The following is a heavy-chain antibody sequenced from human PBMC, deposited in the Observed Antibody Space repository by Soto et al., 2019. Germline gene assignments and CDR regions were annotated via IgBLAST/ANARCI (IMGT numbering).Heavy chain of an antibody. CDR3: ARVRAAAGSYYCDY. CDR2: ISAYNGNT. V-gene: IGHV1-18*04. D-gene: IGHD6-13*01. CDR1: GYTFTSYG. Sequence: ASVKVSCKASGYTFTSYGISWVRQAPGQGLEWMGWISAYNGNTNYAQKLQGRVTMTTDTSTSTAYMELRSLRSDDTAVYYCARVRAAAGSYYCDYCGRRTMVTVPS. J-gene: IGHJ4*02.